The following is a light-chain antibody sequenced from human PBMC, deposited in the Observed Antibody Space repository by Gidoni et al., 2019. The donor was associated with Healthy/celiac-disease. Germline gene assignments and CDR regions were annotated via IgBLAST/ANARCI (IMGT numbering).Light chain of an antibody. J-gene: IGKJ5*01. Sequence: DLQMTQSPSSLSASVGDRVTITCRASQSISSYLNWYQQKPGKAPKLLIYAASSLQSGVPSRFSGSGSGTDFTLTISSLQPEDVATYYCQQSYSTLRVTFGQGTRLEIK. CDR1: QSISSY. V-gene: IGKV1-39*01. CDR2: AAS. CDR3: QQSYSTLRVT.